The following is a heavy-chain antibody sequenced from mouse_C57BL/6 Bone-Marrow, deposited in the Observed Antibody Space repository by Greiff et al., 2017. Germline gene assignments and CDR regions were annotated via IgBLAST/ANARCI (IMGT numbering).Heavy chain of an antibody. CDR3: ARSGLP. CDR2: IYPGDGDT. V-gene: IGHV1-80*01. J-gene: IGHJ3*01. Sequence: QVQLKESGAELVKPGASVKISCKASGYAFSSYWMNWVKQRPGKGLEWIGQIYPGDGDTNYNGKFKGKATLTADKSSSTAYMLRGSLTSEDSAVYFCARSGLPWGQGTLVTVSA. D-gene: IGHD3-1*01. CDR1: GYAFSSYW.